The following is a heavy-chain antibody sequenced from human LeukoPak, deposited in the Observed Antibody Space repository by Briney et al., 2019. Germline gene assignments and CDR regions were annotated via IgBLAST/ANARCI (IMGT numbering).Heavy chain of an antibody. D-gene: IGHD3-22*01. Sequence: PSETLSLTCTVSGGSISTYYWSWIRQPPGKGLEWIGYIYYSGSTNYNPSLKSRVTISVDTSKNQFSLKLSSVTAADTAVYYCASLDYYDSSGYIDAFDIWGQGTMVTVSS. CDR3: ASLDYYDSSGYIDAFDI. V-gene: IGHV4-59*01. CDR1: GGSISTYY. CDR2: IYYSGST. J-gene: IGHJ3*02.